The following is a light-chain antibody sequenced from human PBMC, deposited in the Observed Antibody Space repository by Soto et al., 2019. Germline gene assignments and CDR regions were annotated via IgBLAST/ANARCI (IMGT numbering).Light chain of an antibody. CDR1: ESIARH. Sequence: DIQMTPSPSSLSASVGDGVTITCRASESIARHLNWYQQKPGKAPKLLIYAASSLQNGVPSRFRGGGSGTDFTLTINNLQPEDFAAYYCQQTYSTLSITFGQGTRLQIK. CDR3: QQTYSTLSIT. J-gene: IGKJ5*01. V-gene: IGKV1-39*01. CDR2: AAS.